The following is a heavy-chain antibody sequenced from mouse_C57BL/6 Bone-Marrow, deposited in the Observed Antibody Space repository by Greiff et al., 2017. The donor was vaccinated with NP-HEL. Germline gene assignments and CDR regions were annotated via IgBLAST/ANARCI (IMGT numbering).Heavy chain of an antibody. CDR3: ARDNGWFTWFAY. V-gene: IGHV5-4*01. CDR2: ISDGGSYT. CDR1: GFTFSSYA. J-gene: IGHJ3*01. D-gene: IGHD2-3*01. Sequence: EVHLVESGGGLVKPGGSLKLSCAASGFTFSSYAMSWVRQTPEKRLEWVATISDGGSYTYYPDNVKGRFTISRDNAKNNLYLQMSHLKSEDTAMYYCARDNGWFTWFAYWGQGTQVTVSA.